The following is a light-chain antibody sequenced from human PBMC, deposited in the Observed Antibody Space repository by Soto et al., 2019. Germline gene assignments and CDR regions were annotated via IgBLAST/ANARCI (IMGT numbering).Light chain of an antibody. J-gene: IGLJ3*02. CDR1: STDVGGNNY. CDR3: CSYAGTSTVM. V-gene: IGLV2-11*01. CDR2: DVT. Sequence: QSALTQPRSVSGSPGQSVTMTCTGTSTDVGGNNYVSWYQQHPGKAPKLMIYDVTKRPSGVPDRFSGSKSDNTASLTISGLQAEDEADYYCCSYAGTSTVMFGGGTKLTVL.